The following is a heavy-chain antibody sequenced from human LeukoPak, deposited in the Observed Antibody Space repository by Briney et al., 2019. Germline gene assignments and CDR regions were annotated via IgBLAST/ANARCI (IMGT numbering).Heavy chain of an antibody. CDR1: GYTFTSYA. V-gene: IGHV1-46*01. CDR2: INPSGGST. D-gene: IGHD2-15*01. Sequence: ASVKVSCKASGYTFTSYAMNWVRQAPGQGLEWMGIINPSGGSTSYAQKFQGRVTMARDMSTSTVYMELSSLRSEDTAVYYCARSSCSGGTCYVLDYWGQGTLVIVSS. J-gene: IGHJ4*02. CDR3: ARSSCSGGTCYVLDY.